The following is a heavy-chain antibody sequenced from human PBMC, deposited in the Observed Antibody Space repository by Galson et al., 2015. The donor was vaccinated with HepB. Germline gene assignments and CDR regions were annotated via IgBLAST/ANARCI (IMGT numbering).Heavy chain of an antibody. CDR3: ARGLVPTEFRHWGTEVTLGYFAH. Sequence: SVKVSCKASGYTFTSYGMHWVRQAPGQRLEWMGWINAGTGNTTYSQKFQGRVTITRDTSASTAYMELSSLRSEDTAVYYCARGLVPTEFRHWGTEVTLGYFAHCGRGTLVTVPP. CDR1: GYTFTSYG. CDR2: INAGTGNT. D-gene: IGHD7-27*01. V-gene: IGHV1-3*01. J-gene: IGHJ2*01.